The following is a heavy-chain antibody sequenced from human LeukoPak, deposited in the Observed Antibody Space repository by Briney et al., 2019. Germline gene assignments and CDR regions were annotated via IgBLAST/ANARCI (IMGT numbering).Heavy chain of an antibody. CDR1: GGSISSSSYS. D-gene: IGHD4-17*01. Sequence: SETLSLSCTVSGGSISSSSYSWGCIRQHPGKRLEWIGSFYYSGSTYYNPSLKSRVTISVDTSKNQFSLKLSSVTAADTAVYFCARDYGDHAFDCWGQGTLVTVSS. CDR2: FYYSGST. CDR3: ARDYGDHAFDC. J-gene: IGHJ4*02. V-gene: IGHV4-39*01.